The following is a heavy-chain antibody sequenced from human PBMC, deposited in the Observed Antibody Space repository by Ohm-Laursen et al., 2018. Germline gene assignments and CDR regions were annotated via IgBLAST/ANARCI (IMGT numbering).Heavy chain of an antibody. J-gene: IGHJ6*02. D-gene: IGHD3-10*01. CDR2: MNPNSGNT. Sequence: GASVKVSCKASGYTFTSYDINWVRQATGQGLEWMGWMNPNSGNTGYAQKFQGRVTMTTDTSTSTAYMELRSLRSDDTAVYYCARWVGGMDVWGQGTTVTVSS. CDR3: ARWVGGMDV. V-gene: IGHV1-8*01. CDR1: GYTFTSYD.